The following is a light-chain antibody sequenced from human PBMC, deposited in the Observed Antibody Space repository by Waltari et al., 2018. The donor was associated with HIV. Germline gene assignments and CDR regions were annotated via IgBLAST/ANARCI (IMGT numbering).Light chain of an antibody. CDR1: SLKTYY. CDR3: NSRDSSANHLV. Sequence: SSGLPQAPAVSVALGQPVRIPSRGASLKTYYTSWYQQKPGQAPILVIYGPNNRPSGIPDRFSGSSSGNTTSLTITGAQAEDEADYYCNSRDSSANHLVFGGGTKLTVL. CDR2: GPN. V-gene: IGLV3-19*01. J-gene: IGLJ3*02.